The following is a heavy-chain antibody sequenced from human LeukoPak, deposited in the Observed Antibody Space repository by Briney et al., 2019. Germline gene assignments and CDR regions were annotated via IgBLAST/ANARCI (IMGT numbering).Heavy chain of an antibody. V-gene: IGHV1-2*06. CDR2: INPNSGGT. Sequence: ASVKVSCKASGYTFTGYYMHWVRQAPGQGLEWMGRINPNSGGTNYAQKFQGRVTMTRDTSISTAYMELSSLRSEDTAVYYCAREYSSSPDGIYFDYWGQGTLVTVSS. J-gene: IGHJ4*02. CDR3: AREYSSSPDGIYFDY. CDR1: GYTFTGYY. D-gene: IGHD6-13*01.